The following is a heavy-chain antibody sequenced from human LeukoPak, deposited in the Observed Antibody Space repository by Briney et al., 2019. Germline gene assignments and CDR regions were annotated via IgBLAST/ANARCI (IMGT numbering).Heavy chain of an antibody. V-gene: IGHV4-34*01. Sequence: PSETLSLTCGVSGGSFSGYYWTWIRQSPGKGLEWIGEVHHGGSTNYKPALNSRLTMLLDSAKKQFSLRLTSVTAADTAVYYCARRFSRYYMDVWGKGTTVIVSS. CDR1: GGSFSGYY. J-gene: IGHJ6*03. CDR3: ARRFSRYYMDV. D-gene: IGHD3-16*01. CDR2: VHHGGST.